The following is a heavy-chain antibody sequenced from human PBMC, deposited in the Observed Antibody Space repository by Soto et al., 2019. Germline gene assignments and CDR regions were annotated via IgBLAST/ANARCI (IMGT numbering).Heavy chain of an antibody. Sequence: NPGGSLRLSCAAPGFAFTSYSMNWGRQAPGKGLEWVSSISYSSSDIYFADSVKGPFTMSRVNAENSLFLQMNSLRVEDTAVYYCARGYRISGSTRLGYYYYGMDVWGQGTTVTVSS. CDR3: ARGYRISGSTRLGYYYYGMDV. CDR1: GFAFTSYS. J-gene: IGHJ6*02. V-gene: IGHV3-21*01. CDR2: ISYSSSDI. D-gene: IGHD1-7*01.